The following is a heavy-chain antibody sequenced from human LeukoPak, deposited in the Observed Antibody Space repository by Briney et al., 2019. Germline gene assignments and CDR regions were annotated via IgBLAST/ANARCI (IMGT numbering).Heavy chain of an antibody. D-gene: IGHD3-22*01. Sequence: SETLSLTCTVSGGSISSRSYYWGWIRQPPGKGLEWIGSIYYSGSTYLNPTLKSRVTISVDTSKNQFSLKLTSVTAADTAVYYCARETRGYYYDSSGYYYQASYFQHWGQGTLVTVSS. CDR3: ARETRGYYYDSSGYYYQASYFQH. CDR1: GGSISSRSYY. V-gene: IGHV4-39*02. J-gene: IGHJ1*01. CDR2: IYYSGST.